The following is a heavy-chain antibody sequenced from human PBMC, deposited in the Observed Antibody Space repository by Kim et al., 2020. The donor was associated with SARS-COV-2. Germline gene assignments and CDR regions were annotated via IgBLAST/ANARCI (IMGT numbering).Heavy chain of an antibody. CDR1: GFTFSNYW. J-gene: IGHJ4*02. Sequence: GGSLRLSCVASGFTFSNYWMHWVRQPPGKGLEWVSQMNSDGSSTTYADSVKGRFTISRDNAKSTLYLQMNSLRAEDTAIYYCSRAITLISGAYWGQGTLVTVSS. D-gene: IGHD3-22*01. V-gene: IGHV3-74*01. CDR2: MNSDGSST. CDR3: SRAITLISGAY.